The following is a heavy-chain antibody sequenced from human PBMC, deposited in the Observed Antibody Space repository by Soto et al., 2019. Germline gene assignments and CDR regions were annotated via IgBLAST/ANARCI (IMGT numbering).Heavy chain of an antibody. Sequence: ASVKVSCKASGYTFTSYDINWVRQAPGQGLEWMGIINPSGGSTSYAQKFQGRVTMTRDTSTSTVYMELSSLRSEDTAVYYCARAGINDGYENNDNWFDPWGQGTLVTVSS. CDR2: INPSGGST. V-gene: IGHV1-46*01. CDR1: GYTFTSYD. J-gene: IGHJ5*02. D-gene: IGHD3-3*01. CDR3: ARAGINDGYENNDNWFDP.